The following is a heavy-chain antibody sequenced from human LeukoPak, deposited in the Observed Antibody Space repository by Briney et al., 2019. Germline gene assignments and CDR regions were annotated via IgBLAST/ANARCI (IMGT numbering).Heavy chain of an antibody. V-gene: IGHV4-59*01. CDR3: ARGAEAETSPLDF. CDR1: GGSISSYY. CDR2: IYYSGST. J-gene: IGHJ4*02. D-gene: IGHD6-13*01. Sequence: KSSETLSLTCTVSGGSISSYYWSWIRQPPGKGLEWIGYIYYSGSTNYNPSLKSRVTISVDTSKNQFSLELSSVTAADTAVYYCARGAEAETSPLDFWGQGTLVIVS.